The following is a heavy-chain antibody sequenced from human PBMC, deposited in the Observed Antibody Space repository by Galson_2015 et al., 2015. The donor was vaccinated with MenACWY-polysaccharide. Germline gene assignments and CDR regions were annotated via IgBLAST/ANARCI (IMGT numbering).Heavy chain of an antibody. J-gene: IGHJ4*02. V-gene: IGHV4-4*02. CDR2: IHHSGST. Sequence: SETLSLTCAVSGDSISNTKYWWGWVRQSPGKGLEWIAEIHHSGSTNYNPSLRSRVTISADKSKNQFSLNLSSVTAADTAIYYCARGDNWNWGYWGQGTLVTVSS. D-gene: IGHD1-7*01. CDR3: ARGDNWNWGY. CDR1: GDSISNTKYW.